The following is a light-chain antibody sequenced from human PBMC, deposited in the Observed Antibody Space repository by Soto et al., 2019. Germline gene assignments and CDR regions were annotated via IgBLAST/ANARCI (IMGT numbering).Light chain of an antibody. CDR1: SSNIGAGYD. V-gene: IGLV1-40*01. CDR2: GNS. J-gene: IGLJ7*01. Sequence: QPVLTQPPSVSGAPGQRVTISCTGSSSNIGAGYDVHWYQQLPVTAPKLLIYGNSNRPSGVPDRFSGSKAGTSASLASTGLQAENEADYYCQSYDSSLSGSVFGGGTQLTVL. CDR3: QSYDSSLSGSV.